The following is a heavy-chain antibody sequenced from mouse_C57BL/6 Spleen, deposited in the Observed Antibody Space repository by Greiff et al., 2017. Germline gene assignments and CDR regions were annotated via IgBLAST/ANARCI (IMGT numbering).Heavy chain of an antibody. CDR1: GYTFTSYW. D-gene: IGHD4-1*01. Sequence: VKLQQPGAELVQPGASVTMSCKASGYTFTSYWITWVNQRPGHGLEWIGAIYPGSGSNNYNEKFKSQATLTVDNSSTTACMQLSSRTTEDAAVYYCSRIGLGRYFDVWGTGTTVTVSS. CDR2: IYPGSGSN. J-gene: IGHJ1*03. CDR3: SRIGLGRYFDV. V-gene: IGHV1-55*01.